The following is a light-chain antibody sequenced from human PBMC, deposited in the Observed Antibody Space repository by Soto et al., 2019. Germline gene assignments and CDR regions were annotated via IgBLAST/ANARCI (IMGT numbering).Light chain of an antibody. V-gene: IGLV2-14*03. CDR1: SSDVGGYNY. CDR3: SSCTSSSVV. J-gene: IGLJ2*01. Sequence: QSALTQPASVSGSPGQSITISCTGTSSDVGGYNYVSWYQQHPGKAPKLMIYDVSNRPSGVSNRFSGSESGNTASLTISGLQAEDEADYYCSSCTSSSVVFGGGTKVTVL. CDR2: DVS.